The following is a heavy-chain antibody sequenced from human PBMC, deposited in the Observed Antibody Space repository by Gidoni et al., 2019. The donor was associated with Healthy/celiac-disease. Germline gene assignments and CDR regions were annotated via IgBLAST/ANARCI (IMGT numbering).Heavy chain of an antibody. V-gene: IGHV4-38-2*02. CDR2: IYHSGST. CDR1: GYSISSGYY. Sequence: QVQLQESGPGLVKPSETLSLTCTVSGYSISSGYYWGWIRQPPGKGLEWIGSIYHSGSTYYNPSLKSRVTISVDTSKNQFSLKLSSVTAADTAVYYCAREGIGIAAASVFDYWGQGTLVTVSS. CDR3: AREGIGIAAASVFDY. D-gene: IGHD6-13*01. J-gene: IGHJ4*02.